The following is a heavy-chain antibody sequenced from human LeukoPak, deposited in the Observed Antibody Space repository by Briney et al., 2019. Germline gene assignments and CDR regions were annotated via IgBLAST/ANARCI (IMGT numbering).Heavy chain of an antibody. Sequence: SVKVSCKASGGTFSSYAISWVRQAPGQGLEWMGGIIPIFGTAYYAQKFQGRVTITADKSTSTAYMELSSLRSEDTAVYYCVFYCSSTSCPNDAFDIWGQGTMVTVSS. V-gene: IGHV1-69*06. D-gene: IGHD2-2*01. CDR2: IIPIFGTA. J-gene: IGHJ3*02. CDR3: VFYCSSTSCPNDAFDI. CDR1: GGTFSSYA.